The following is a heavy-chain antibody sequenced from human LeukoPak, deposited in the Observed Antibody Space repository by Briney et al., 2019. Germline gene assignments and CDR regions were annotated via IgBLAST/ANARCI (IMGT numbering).Heavy chain of an antibody. D-gene: IGHD3-9*01. CDR2: IYYSGST. V-gene: IGHV4-59*01. CDR3: ARGNDILTGFYPLRH. J-gene: IGHJ1*01. CDR1: GGSISSYY. Sequence: PSETLSLTCTVSGGSISSYYWSWIRQPPGKGLEWIGYIYYSGSTNYNPSLKSRVTISVDTSKNQFSLKLSSVTAADTAVYYCARGNDILTGFYPLRHWGQGTLVTASS.